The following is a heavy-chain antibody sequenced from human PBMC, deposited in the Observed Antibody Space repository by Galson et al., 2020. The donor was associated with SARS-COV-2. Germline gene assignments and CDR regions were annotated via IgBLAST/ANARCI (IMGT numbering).Heavy chain of an antibody. CDR3: ARGPSAGWYRVGGNWFDP. J-gene: IGHJ5*02. Sequence: SETLSLTCAVYCGSFSGYYWSWFRQPPGKGLDWIGEINHSGSTNYNPSLKSRVTISVDTSKNQFSLKLSSVTAADTAVYYCARGPSAGWYRVGGNWFDPWGQGTLVTVSS. D-gene: IGHD6-19*01. CDR1: CGSFSGYY. V-gene: IGHV4-34*01. CDR2: INHSGST.